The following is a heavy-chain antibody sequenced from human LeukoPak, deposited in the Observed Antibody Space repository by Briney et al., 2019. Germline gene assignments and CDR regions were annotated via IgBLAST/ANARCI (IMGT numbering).Heavy chain of an antibody. CDR2: ISGSGSNT. D-gene: IGHD6-13*01. Sequence: PGGSLRLSCAASGFAFSTYAMSWVRQAPGKGLEWVSSISGSGSNTYYADSVKGQFTISRDSSKSTLYLQMNSLRAEDTAVYYCARVRGRYSSPSYYFDYWGQGTLVTVSS. CDR1: GFAFSTYA. J-gene: IGHJ4*02. CDR3: ARVRGRYSSPSYYFDY. V-gene: IGHV3-23*01.